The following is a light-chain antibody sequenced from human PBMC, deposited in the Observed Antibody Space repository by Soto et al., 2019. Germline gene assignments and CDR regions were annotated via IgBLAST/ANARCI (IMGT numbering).Light chain of an antibody. CDR3: QQYNSYSLT. V-gene: IGKV1-5*01. Sequence: DIQMTQSPSTLSASVGDRVTITCRASQSISSWLAWYQQKPGKAPKLLIYDASSLESGGPSRFSGSGSGTEFTLTISSLQPDDFATYYCQQYNSYSLTSGGGTKVEIK. CDR2: DAS. J-gene: IGKJ4*01. CDR1: QSISSW.